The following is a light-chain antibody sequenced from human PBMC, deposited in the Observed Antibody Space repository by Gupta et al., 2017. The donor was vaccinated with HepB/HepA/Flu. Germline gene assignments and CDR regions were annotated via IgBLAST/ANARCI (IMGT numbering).Light chain of an antibody. V-gene: IGKV3-20*01. CDR3: QQYGSSSWT. Sequence: EIVLTQSPGTLSLSPGERATLSCRASQSVSYRYLTWYQQKPGQAPRLLIYGASNRATGIPDRVSGSGSETDFTLTISRLEPEDFAVYYCQQYGSSSWTFGQGTKVEI. CDR1: QSVSYRY. CDR2: GAS. J-gene: IGKJ1*01.